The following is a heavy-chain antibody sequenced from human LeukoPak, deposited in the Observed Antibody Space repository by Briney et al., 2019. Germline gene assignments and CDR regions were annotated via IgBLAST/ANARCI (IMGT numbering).Heavy chain of an antibody. V-gene: IGHV1-69*05. J-gene: IGHJ4*02. CDR3: ARVFARGGEISGSYYYY. Sequence: SVKVSCKASGGTFSTYAVNWVRQAPGQGLEWMGGIIPLFGTANYAQKFQGRVTITMDESTSTAYMELSSLRSEDTAIYYCARVFARGGEISGSYYYYWGQGTLVTVSS. CDR1: GGTFSTYA. D-gene: IGHD3-10*01. CDR2: IIPLFGTA.